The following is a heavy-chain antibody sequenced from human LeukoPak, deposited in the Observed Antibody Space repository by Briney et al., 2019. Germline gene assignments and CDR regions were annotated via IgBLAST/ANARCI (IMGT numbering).Heavy chain of an antibody. D-gene: IGHD3-22*01. Sequence: PGGSLRLSCAASGFTFSSNSMNWVRQAPGKGLGWVSSISGSSSYIHYADSVKGRFTISRDNAKNSLYLQINSLRAEDTAVYYCARDGPLDYDSTGYYIDHWGQGTLVTVSS. J-gene: IGHJ4*02. CDR1: GFTFSSNS. V-gene: IGHV3-21*01. CDR3: ARDGPLDYDSTGYYIDH. CDR2: ISGSSSYI.